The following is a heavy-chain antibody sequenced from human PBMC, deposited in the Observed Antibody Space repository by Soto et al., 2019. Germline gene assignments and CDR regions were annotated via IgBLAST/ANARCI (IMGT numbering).Heavy chain of an antibody. CDR3: AHVERSPNPRWFDP. CDR1: WFSLSTSVVV. Sequence: SGPTLVNPTQTLTLTCTFSWFSLSTSVVVVGLILQPPGNSLEWLALIYWDDDERYSPSVNSMLTITKYTAKNQVFLTMTNMEPVDXXTXYCAHVERSPNPRWFDPWGQGTMVTVSS. J-gene: IGHJ5*02. CDR2: IYWDDDE. V-gene: IGHV2-5*02.